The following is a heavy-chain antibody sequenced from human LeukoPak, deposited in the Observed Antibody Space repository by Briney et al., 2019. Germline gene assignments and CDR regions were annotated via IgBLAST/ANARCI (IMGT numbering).Heavy chain of an antibody. D-gene: IGHD6-13*01. J-gene: IGHJ4*02. CDR1: GFTFDDYA. CDR2: ISWNSGSI. V-gene: IGHV3-9*03. Sequence: AGGSLRLSCAASGFTFDDYAMHWVRQAPGKGLEWVSGISWNSGSIGYADSVKGRFTISRDNAKNSLYLQMNSLRAEDMALYYCAKSGAFTAALYYFDYWGQGTLVTVSS. CDR3: AKSGAFTAALYYFDY.